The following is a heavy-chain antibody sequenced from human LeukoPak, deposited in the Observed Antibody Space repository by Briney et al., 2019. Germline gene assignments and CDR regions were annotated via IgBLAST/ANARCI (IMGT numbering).Heavy chain of an antibody. CDR2: ISYDGSNK. V-gene: IGHV3-30*18. Sequence: PGGSLRLSCAASGFTFSSYWMSWVRQAPGKGLEWVAVISYDGSNKYYADSVKGRFTISRDNSKNTLYLQMNSLRAEDTAVYYCAKTLGVAIKAGNWFDPWGQGTLVTVSS. CDR1: GFTFSSYW. D-gene: IGHD3-3*01. J-gene: IGHJ5*02. CDR3: AKTLGVAIKAGNWFDP.